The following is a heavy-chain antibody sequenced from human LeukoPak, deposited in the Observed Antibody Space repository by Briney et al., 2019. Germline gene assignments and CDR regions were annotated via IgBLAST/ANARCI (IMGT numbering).Heavy chain of an antibody. CDR1: GYSFTRNG. Sequence: ASVKVSCKPSGYSFTRNGISWVRQAPGQGLEWMAWISANSGNTNYAQNFQDRVTLTTDTSTSTAYMELRSLRSDDTAVYYCARGHLLGYMDVWGKGTTVTVSS. CDR2: ISANSGNT. J-gene: IGHJ6*03. CDR3: ARGHLLGYMDV. V-gene: IGHV1-18*01.